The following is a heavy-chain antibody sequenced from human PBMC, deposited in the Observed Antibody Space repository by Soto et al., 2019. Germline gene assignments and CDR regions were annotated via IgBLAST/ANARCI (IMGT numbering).Heavy chain of an antibody. CDR1: EFTFSDYY. D-gene: IGHD3-16*01. J-gene: IGHJ5*02. CDR3: VRQQYDFLVDP. CDR2: IDASSTHI. V-gene: IGHV3-11*06. Sequence: QVQLVEAGGGLVKPGGSLRLSCAASEFTFSDYYMTWIRQAPGKGLEWVSYIDASSTHIYYADSVKGRFTISRDNGKSSLYLQMDSLRAEDTALYYCVRQQYDFLVDPWGQGTLVTVSS.